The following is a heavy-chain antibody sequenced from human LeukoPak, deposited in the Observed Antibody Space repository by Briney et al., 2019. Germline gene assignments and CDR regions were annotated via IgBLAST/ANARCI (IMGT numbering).Heavy chain of an antibody. D-gene: IGHD4-17*01. Sequence: SETLSLTCTVSGGSISSGSYYWSWIRQPAGKGLEWIGRIYTSGSTNYNSSLKSRVTISVDTSKNQFSLKLSSVTAADTAVYYCARDRFDYGDYYYYYMDVWGKGTTVTVSS. CDR1: GGSISSGSYY. CDR3: ARDRFDYGDYYYYYMDV. V-gene: IGHV4-61*02. CDR2: IYTSGST. J-gene: IGHJ6*03.